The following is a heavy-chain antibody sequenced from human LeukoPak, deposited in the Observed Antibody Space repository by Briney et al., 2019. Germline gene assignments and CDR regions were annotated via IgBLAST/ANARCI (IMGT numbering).Heavy chain of an antibody. D-gene: IGHD6-13*01. CDR3: ARGTIAAADIDY. V-gene: IGHV3-21*01. CDR1: GFIFSSYT. Sequence: GGSLRLSCAASGFIFSSYTMNWVRQAPGKGLEWVSSITSGSSYIYYADSVKGRFTISRDNAKNSLYLQMNSLRAEDTAVYYCARGTIAAADIDYWGQGTLVTVSS. J-gene: IGHJ4*02. CDR2: ITSGSSYI.